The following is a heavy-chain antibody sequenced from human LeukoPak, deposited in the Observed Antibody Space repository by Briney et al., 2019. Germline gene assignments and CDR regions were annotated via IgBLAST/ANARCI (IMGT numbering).Heavy chain of an antibody. J-gene: IGHJ4*02. CDR2: VSGSGAST. CDR1: GFIFSSYP. CDR3: ARDFWGQFYFDS. D-gene: IGHD7-27*01. V-gene: IGHV3-23*01. Sequence: GGSLRLSCAASGFIFSSYPMTWVRQAPGKGLEWVSGVSGSGASTYYADSVKSRFTISRDNAKNTLFLQMHSLSAEDTAVYYCARDFWGQFYFDSWGQGTPVTVSS.